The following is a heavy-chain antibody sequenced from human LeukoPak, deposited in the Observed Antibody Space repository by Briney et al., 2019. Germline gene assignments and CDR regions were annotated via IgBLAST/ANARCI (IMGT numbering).Heavy chain of an antibody. CDR2: IKEDGSEK. CDR3: AKDRLRFSY. D-gene: IGHD3-16*01. CDR1: GFTFSSSW. J-gene: IGHJ4*02. Sequence: GGSLRLSCAASGFTFSSSWMSWVRQAPGKGLERVANIKEDGSEKYYVDSVKGRFTISRDNAKNSLSLQMSSLRAEDTAVYYCAKDRLRFSYWGQGTLVTVSS. V-gene: IGHV3-7*03.